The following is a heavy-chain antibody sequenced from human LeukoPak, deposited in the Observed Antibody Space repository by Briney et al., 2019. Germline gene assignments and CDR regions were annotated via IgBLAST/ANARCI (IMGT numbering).Heavy chain of an antibody. CDR1: GYTFTSYY. V-gene: IGHV1-46*01. CDR3: ARDRHCSGGRCYSSWFDP. CDR2: INPSDGST. J-gene: IGHJ5*02. D-gene: IGHD2-15*01. Sequence: ASVKVSCTASGYTFTSYYMHWVRQAPGQGLEWMGIINPSDGSTAYAQKFKGRVTMTRDTSTSTVYMELSSLTSEDTAVYYCARDRHCSGGRCYSSWFDPWGQGTLVTVSS.